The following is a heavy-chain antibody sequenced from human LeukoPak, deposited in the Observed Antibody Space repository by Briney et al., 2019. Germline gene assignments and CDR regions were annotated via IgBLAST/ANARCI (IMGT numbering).Heavy chain of an antibody. V-gene: IGHV4-4*02. CDR2: IYHSGST. CDR1: GGSISSSNW. D-gene: IGHD2-15*01. J-gene: IGHJ5*02. CDR3: ARVCGGSCYRGFDP. Sequence: PSETLSLTCAVSGGSISSSNWWSWVRQPPGKGREWIGEIYHSGSTNYNPSLKSRVTISVDKSKNQFSLKLSSVTAADTAVYYCARVCGGSCYRGFDPWGQGTLVTVSS.